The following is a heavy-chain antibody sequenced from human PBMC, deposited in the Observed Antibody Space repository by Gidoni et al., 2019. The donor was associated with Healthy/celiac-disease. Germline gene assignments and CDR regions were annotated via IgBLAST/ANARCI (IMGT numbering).Heavy chain of an antibody. CDR1: GYTFTSYG. J-gene: IGHJ5*02. Sequence: QVQLVQSGAEVKKPGASVKVSCKASGYTFTSYGISWVRQAPGQGLEWMGWISAYNGNTNYAQKLQGRVTMTTDTSTSTAYMELRSLRSDDTAVYYCARDDLGYCSGGSCWSWFDPWGQGTLVTVSS. V-gene: IGHV1-18*01. D-gene: IGHD2-15*01. CDR3: ARDDLGYCSGGSCWSWFDP. CDR2: ISAYNGNT.